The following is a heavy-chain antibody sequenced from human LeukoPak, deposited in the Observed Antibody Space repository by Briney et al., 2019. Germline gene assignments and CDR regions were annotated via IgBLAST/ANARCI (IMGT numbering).Heavy chain of an antibody. CDR3: ARALSGGPPGY. CDR2: IIPILGIA. Sequence: SVKVSCKASGGTFSSYAISWVRQAPGQGLEWMGRIIPILGIANYAQKFQGRVTITADKSTSTAYMELSSLRSEDTAVYYCARALSGGPPGYWGQGTLVTVSS. CDR1: GGTFSSYA. D-gene: IGHD6-19*01. V-gene: IGHV1-69*04. J-gene: IGHJ4*02.